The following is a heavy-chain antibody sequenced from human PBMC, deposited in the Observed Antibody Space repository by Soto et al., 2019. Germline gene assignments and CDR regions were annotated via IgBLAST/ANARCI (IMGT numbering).Heavy chain of an antibody. CDR3: ARERGGTSGWFDY. V-gene: IGHV1-2*02. J-gene: IGHJ4*02. CDR2: INPNSGGT. Sequence: ALVKVSCKASGYTFTGYYMHWVRQAPGQGLEWMGWINPNSGGTNYAQKFQGRVTMTRDTSISTAYMELSRLRSDDTAVYYCARERGGTSGWFDYWGQGTLVTVSS. D-gene: IGHD6-19*01. CDR1: GYTFTGYY.